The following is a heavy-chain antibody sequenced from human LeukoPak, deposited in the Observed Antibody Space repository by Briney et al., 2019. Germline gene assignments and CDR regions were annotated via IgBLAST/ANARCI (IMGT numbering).Heavy chain of an antibody. D-gene: IGHD2-15*01. V-gene: IGHV4-59*01. CDR1: GGSISSYY. Sequence: PSETLSLTCTVSGGSISSYYWSWIRQPPGKGLEWIGYIYYSGSTNYNPSLKSRVTISVDTSKNQFSLKLSSVTAADTAVYYCARVGDCSGGSCYSPSGHFQHWGQGTLVTVSS. CDR3: ARVGDCSGGSCYSPSGHFQH. J-gene: IGHJ1*01. CDR2: IYYSGST.